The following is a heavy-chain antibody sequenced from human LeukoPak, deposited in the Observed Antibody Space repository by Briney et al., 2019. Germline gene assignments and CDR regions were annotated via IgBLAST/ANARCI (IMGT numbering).Heavy chain of an antibody. Sequence: GGSLRLSCAASGFTFSSYAMHWVRQAPGKGLEWVAVISYDGSNKYYADSVKGRFTISRDNAKNSLYLQMNSLRAEDTAVYYCASIDWGSGSFDYWGQGTLVTVSS. CDR3: ASIDWGSGSFDY. D-gene: IGHD7-27*01. J-gene: IGHJ4*02. V-gene: IGHV3-30-3*01. CDR2: ISYDGSNK. CDR1: GFTFSSYA.